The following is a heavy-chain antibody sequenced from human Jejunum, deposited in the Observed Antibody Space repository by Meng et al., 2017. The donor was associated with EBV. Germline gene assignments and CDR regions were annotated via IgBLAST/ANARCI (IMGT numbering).Heavy chain of an antibody. V-gene: IGHV3-15*01. Sequence: EVQLVGSGGGLGKPGGFLRLSWAGSGFTFSNAWMSWVRQSPGKGLEWIARIKSKTQGGTTDYAASVKGRFTVSRDDSENTVYLQMNSLTTEDTAMYYCVSAWVDPWGQGTLVTVSS. CDR1: GFTFSNAW. CDR3: VSAWVDP. CDR2: IKSKTQGGTT. J-gene: IGHJ5*02.